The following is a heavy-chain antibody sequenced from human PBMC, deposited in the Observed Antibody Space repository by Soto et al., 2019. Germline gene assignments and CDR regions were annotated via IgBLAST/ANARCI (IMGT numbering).Heavy chain of an antibody. CDR2: INTHNGRP. V-gene: IGHV1-18*01. J-gene: IGHJ4*02. D-gene: IGHD4-17*01. Sequence: QVQLVQSGAEVKEPGASVKVSCKTSGYAFTSYSITWVRQATGQGLTLLGWINTHNGRPNYVEGLQKRRTMTTVTSATTAYLELGSLRSDDTAIYYWARSDGCGDPFDQWGQGSLVTVAS. CDR1: GYAFTSYS. CDR3: ARSDGCGDPFDQ.